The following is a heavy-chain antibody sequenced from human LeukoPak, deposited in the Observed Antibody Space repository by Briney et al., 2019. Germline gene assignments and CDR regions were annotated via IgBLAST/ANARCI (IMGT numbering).Heavy chain of an antibody. V-gene: IGHV3-21*06. CDR1: GFTFSSYS. J-gene: IGHJ3*02. CDR3: LRDGSTSSNAFDI. CDR2: ISSSSSYI. Sequence: GGSLRLSCAASGFTFSSYSMNWVRQAPGKGLEWVSSISSSSSYIYYADSVKGRFTISRDNAKNSLYLQMNSLRAEDTAVYYWLRDGSTSSNAFDIWSQGTMVTVSS. D-gene: IGHD2-2*01.